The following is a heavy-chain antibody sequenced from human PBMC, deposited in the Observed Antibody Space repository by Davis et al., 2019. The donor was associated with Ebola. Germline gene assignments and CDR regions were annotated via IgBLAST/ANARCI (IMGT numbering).Heavy chain of an antibody. CDR2: IRQDGSDK. V-gene: IGHV3-7*03. Sequence: PGGSLRLSCAASGFSFSSHWMSWVRQAPGKGPEWVANIRQDGSDKHYVDPVKGRFTISRDNAKNSLYLQMNSLRAEDTAVYYCAREAVWRFDPWGQGTLVTVSS. CDR3: AREAVWRFDP. D-gene: IGHD3-16*01. CDR1: GFSFSSHW. J-gene: IGHJ5*02.